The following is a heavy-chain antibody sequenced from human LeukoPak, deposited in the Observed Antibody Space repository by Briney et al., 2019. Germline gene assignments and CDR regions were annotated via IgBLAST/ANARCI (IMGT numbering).Heavy chain of an antibody. Sequence: PGGSLRLSCAASGFTFSNAWMSWARQAPGKGLEWVSAISGSGGSTYYADSVKGRFTISRDNSKNTLYLQMNSLRAEDTAVYYCAKALCSSTSCYGEFWGKGTTVTVSS. V-gene: IGHV3-23*01. J-gene: IGHJ6*04. CDR2: ISGSGGST. CDR1: GFTFSNAW. CDR3: AKALCSSTSCYGEF. D-gene: IGHD2-2*01.